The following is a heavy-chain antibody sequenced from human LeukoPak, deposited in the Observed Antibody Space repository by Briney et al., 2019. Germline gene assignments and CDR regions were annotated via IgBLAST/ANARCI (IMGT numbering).Heavy chain of an antibody. V-gene: IGHV5-51*01. Sequence: GESLKISCKGSGYSFTSYWIGWVRQMPGKGLEWMEIIYPGDSDTRYSPSFQGQVTISADKSISTAYLQWSSLKASDTAMYYCAAARVRGVIIGAFDIWGQGTMVTVSS. J-gene: IGHJ3*02. D-gene: IGHD3-10*01. CDR3: AAARVRGVIIGAFDI. CDR1: GYSFTSYW. CDR2: IYPGDSDT.